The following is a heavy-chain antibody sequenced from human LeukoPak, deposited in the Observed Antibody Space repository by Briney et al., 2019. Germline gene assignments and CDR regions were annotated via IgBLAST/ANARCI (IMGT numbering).Heavy chain of an antibody. J-gene: IGHJ4*02. D-gene: IGHD2-15*01. CDR2: ISGSGGST. Sequence: GGPLRLSCAASGFTFDDYGMSWVRQAPGKGLEWVSAISGSGGSTYYADSVKGRFTISRDNSKNTLYLQMNSLRAEDTAVYYCAKTIEPVAAGFDYWGQGTLVTVSS. CDR1: GFTFDDYG. CDR3: AKTIEPVAAGFDY. V-gene: IGHV3-23*01.